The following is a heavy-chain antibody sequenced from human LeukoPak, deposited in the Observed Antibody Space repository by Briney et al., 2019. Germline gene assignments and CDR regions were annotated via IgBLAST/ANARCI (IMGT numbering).Heavy chain of an antibody. V-gene: IGHV3-23*01. D-gene: IGHD3-10*01. CDR2: ISGSGGST. CDR3: GGAVRGTNWFDP. CDR1: GFTFSSYA. Sequence: GGSLRLSCAASGFTFSSYAMSWVRQAPGKGLEWVSAISGSGGSTYYADSVKGRFTISRDNSKNTLYLQMNSLRAEDTAVYYCGGAVRGTNWFDPWGQGTLVTVSS. J-gene: IGHJ5*02.